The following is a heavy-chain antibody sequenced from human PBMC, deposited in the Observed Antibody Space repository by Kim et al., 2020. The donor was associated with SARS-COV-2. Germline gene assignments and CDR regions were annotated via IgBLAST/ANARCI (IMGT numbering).Heavy chain of an antibody. CDR2: IYYSGST. Sequence: SETLSLTCTVSGGSISSSSYYWGWIRQPPGKGLEWIGSIYYSGSTYYNPSLKSRVTISVDTSKNQFSLKLSSVTAADTAVYYCARLGCSSTSCYLGLYYYYYGMDVWGQGTTVTVSS. CDR3: ARLGCSSTSCYLGLYYYYYGMDV. CDR1: GGSISSSSYY. J-gene: IGHJ6*02. D-gene: IGHD2-2*01. V-gene: IGHV4-39*01.